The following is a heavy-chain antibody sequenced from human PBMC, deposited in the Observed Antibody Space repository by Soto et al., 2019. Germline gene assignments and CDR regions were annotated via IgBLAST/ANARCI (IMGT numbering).Heavy chain of an antibody. CDR2: IYHSGST. V-gene: IGHV4-30-2*01. CDR3: AAGGGLPRYY. D-gene: IGHD5-12*01. Sequence: QLQLQESGSGLVKPSQTLSLTCAGSGGSISSGGYSWSWIRQPPGKGLEWIGYIYHSGSTYYTPSLKSRVAISVDRSKNQFSPKLSSVTAADTAVYYCAAGGGLPRYYWGQGTLVTVSS. CDR1: GGSISSGGYS. J-gene: IGHJ4*02.